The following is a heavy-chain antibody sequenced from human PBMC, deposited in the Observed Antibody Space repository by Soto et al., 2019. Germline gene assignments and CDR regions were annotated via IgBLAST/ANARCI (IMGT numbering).Heavy chain of an antibody. CDR2: TYYRSKWYN. CDR3: ARGYGEVAY. J-gene: IGHJ4*02. CDR1: VDSVSSNSAA. V-gene: IGHV6-1*01. D-gene: IGHD4-17*01. Sequence: SQTLSLTCAISVDSVSSNSAAWNCIRQSPSRGLEWLGRTYYRSKWYNDYAVSVKSRITINPDTSKNQFSLQLNSVTPEDTAVYYGARGYGEVAYWGQGTLVTVSS.